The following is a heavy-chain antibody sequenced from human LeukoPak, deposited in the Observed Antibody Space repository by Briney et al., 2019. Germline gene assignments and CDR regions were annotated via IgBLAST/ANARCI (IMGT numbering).Heavy chain of an antibody. CDR3: ARDPIRDGSGTYLDY. CDR2: IRYDGSNE. D-gene: IGHD3-10*01. CDR1: GFSLNTSC. J-gene: IGHJ4*02. Sequence: GGSLRLSCAASGFSLNTSCMHWVSHLHDKRLEWEAFIRYDGSNEYYGDSVKGRFTISRDVSKNTLYLQMKSLRAEDTGVYFCARDPIRDGSGTYLDYWGQGAPVTVSS. V-gene: IGHV3-30*02.